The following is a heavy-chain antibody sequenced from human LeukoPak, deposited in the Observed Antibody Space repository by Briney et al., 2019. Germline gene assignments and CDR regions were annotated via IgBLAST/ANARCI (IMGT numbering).Heavy chain of an antibody. D-gene: IGHD3-10*01. V-gene: IGHV7-4-1*02. CDR1: GYTFTTYA. CDR2: INTNTGNP. CDR3: ARDVYGSGSYSEGCSDP. J-gene: IGHJ5*02. Sequence: GASVKVSCKASGYTFTTYAMNWVRQAPGQGLEWMGWINTNTGNPTYAQGFTGRFVFSLDSSVSTAYLQISSLKAEDTAVYYCARDVYGSGSYSEGCSDPWGQGTLVTVSS.